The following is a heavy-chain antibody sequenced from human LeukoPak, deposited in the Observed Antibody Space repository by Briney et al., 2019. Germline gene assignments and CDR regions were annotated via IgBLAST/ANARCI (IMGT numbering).Heavy chain of an antibody. D-gene: IGHD3-22*01. CDR3: AKDRYYYDTSGRAYFDS. V-gene: IGHV3-30*02. J-gene: IGHJ4*02. Sequence: PGGSLRLSCAASGFTFRSYGMHWVRQAPGKGLEWVAFILFDGSNKYLADSVKGRFSISRDNSKNTLYLRMNSLRTEDTAMYYCAKDRYYYDTSGRAYFDSWGQGTLVTVSS. CDR2: ILFDGSNK. CDR1: GFTFRSYG.